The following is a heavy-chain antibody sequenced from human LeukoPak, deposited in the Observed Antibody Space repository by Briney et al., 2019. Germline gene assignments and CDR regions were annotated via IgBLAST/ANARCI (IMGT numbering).Heavy chain of an antibody. V-gene: IGHV3-30-3*01. CDR1: GFTFSSYA. CDR3: ARAGGGYWGYYDY. J-gene: IGHJ4*02. Sequence: GRSLRLSCAASGFTFSSYAMHWVRQAPGKGLEWVAVISYDGSNKYYADSVKGRFTISRDNSKNTLYLQMNSLRAEDTAVYYCARAGGGYWGYYDYWGQGTLVTVSS. D-gene: IGHD7-27*01. CDR2: ISYDGSNK.